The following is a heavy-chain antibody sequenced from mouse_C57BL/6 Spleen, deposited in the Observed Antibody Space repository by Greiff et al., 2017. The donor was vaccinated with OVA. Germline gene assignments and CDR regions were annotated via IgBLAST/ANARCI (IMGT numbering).Heavy chain of an antibody. J-gene: IGHJ4*01. Sequence: VQLQQSGAELVKPGASVKISCKASGYAFSSYWMNWVKQRPGKGLEWIGQIYPGDGDTNYNGKFKGKATLTADKSSSTAYMQLSSLTSEDSAVYFCARAPYLYGSSPYAMDYWGQGTSVTVSS. CDR2: IYPGDGDT. D-gene: IGHD1-1*01. CDR3: ARAPYLYGSSPYAMDY. CDR1: GYAFSSYW. V-gene: IGHV1-80*01.